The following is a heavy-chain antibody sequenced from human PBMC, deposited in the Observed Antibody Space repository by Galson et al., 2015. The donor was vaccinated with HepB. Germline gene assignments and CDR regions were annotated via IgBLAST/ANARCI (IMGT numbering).Heavy chain of an antibody. Sequence: SLRLSCAASGFTFSSYSMNWVRQAPGKGLEWVSYISSSSSTIYYADSVKGRFTISRDNAKNSLYLQMNSLRAEDTAVYYCAREKRIPAQGGCWFDPWGQGTLVTVSS. CDR3: AREKRIPAQGGCWFDP. CDR2: ISSSSSTI. V-gene: IGHV3-48*01. D-gene: IGHD2-2*01. CDR1: GFTFSSYS. J-gene: IGHJ5*02.